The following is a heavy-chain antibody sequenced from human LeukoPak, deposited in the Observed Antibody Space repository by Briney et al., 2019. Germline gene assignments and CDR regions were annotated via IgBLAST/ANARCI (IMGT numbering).Heavy chain of an antibody. CDR2: INPNSGGT. Sequence: ASVKVSCKASGYTFTGYYMYWVRQAPGQGLEWMGWINPNSGGTNYAQKFQGRVTMTRDTSISTAYMELSRLRSDDTAVYYCARGPSSTSCYHSDYWGQGTLVTVSS. CDR3: ARGPSSTSCYHSDY. D-gene: IGHD2-2*01. J-gene: IGHJ4*02. CDR1: GYTFTGYY. V-gene: IGHV1-2*02.